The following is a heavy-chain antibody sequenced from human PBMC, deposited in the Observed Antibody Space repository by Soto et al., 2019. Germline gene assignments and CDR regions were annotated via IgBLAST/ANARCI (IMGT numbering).Heavy chain of an antibody. CDR3: ARGMMVEDYDCWSGQEQRSGYFDL. V-gene: IGHV1-18*01. CDR2: ISAYNGNT. CDR1: GYTFTSYG. J-gene: IGHJ2*01. D-gene: IGHD3-3*01. Sequence: QVQLVQSGAEVKKPGASVKVSCKASGYTFTSYGISWVRQAPGQGLEWMGWISAYNGNTNYAQKLQGRVTMTTDTSTSTAYMDLRSLRSADTAVYYCARGMMVEDYDCWSGQEQRSGYFDLWGRGTLVTVAS.